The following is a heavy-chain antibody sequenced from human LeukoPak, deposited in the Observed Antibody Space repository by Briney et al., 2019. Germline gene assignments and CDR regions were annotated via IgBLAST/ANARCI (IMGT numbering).Heavy chain of an antibody. J-gene: IGHJ4*02. Sequence: SVNVSCKASGGTFSSYAISWVRQAPGQGLEWMGGIIPIFGTANYAQKFQGRVTITADESTSTAYMELSSLRSEDTAVYYCARDFWYYGSGSYYNVLDYWGQGTLVTVSS. D-gene: IGHD3-10*01. V-gene: IGHV1-69*13. CDR3: ARDFWYYGSGSYYNVLDY. CDR2: IIPIFGTA. CDR1: GGTFSSYA.